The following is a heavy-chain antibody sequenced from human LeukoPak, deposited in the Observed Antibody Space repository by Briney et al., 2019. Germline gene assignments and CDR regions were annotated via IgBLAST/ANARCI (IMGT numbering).Heavy chain of an antibody. Sequence: KPGGSLRLSCAASGFPFSNAWMSWVRQAPGKGLDWVGRIKSKTDGVTTDYAAPVKGRFTISRDDSKNTLYLQMNSLKTEDTAVYYCTTGVAARDFDYWGQGTLVTVSS. CDR3: TTGVAARDFDY. CDR1: GFPFSNAW. D-gene: IGHD6-6*01. V-gene: IGHV3-15*01. CDR2: IKSKTDGVTT. J-gene: IGHJ4*02.